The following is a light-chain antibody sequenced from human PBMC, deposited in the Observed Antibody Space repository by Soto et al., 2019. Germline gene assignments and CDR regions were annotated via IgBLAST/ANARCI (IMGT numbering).Light chain of an antibody. CDR3: QQLNSYPLT. CDR1: QSIRSY. J-gene: IGKJ5*01. V-gene: IGKV1-17*01. Sequence: DIQMTQSPSSLSASVGDRVTITCRASQSIRSYLNWYQQKPGKAPKPLIFAASSLQSGVPSRFSGSGSGTEFTLTISSLQPEDFATYYCQQLNSYPLTFGQGTRLEIK. CDR2: AAS.